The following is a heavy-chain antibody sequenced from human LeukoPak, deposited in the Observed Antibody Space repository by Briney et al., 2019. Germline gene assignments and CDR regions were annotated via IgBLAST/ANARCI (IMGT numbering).Heavy chain of an antibody. J-gene: IGHJ4*02. CDR1: GYSISSGYH. CDR3: ARLSGRYDNSGYDHYFDY. D-gene: IGHD3-22*01. Sequence: SETLSLTCAVSGYSISSGYHWGWIRQSPGKGLEWIGEINHSGSTNYKPSLKSRVTISVDTSKNQFSLKLSSVTAADTAVYYCARLSGRYDNSGYDHYFDYWGQGTLVTVSS. CDR2: INHSGST. V-gene: IGHV4-38-2*01.